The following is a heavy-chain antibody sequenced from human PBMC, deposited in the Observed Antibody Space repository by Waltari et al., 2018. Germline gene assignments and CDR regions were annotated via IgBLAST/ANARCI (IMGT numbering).Heavy chain of an antibody. CDR1: GGSISCYY. CDR3: ARGGYYDFWSGYRAFGFDP. V-gene: IGHV4-4*07. J-gene: IGHJ5*02. D-gene: IGHD3-3*01. Sequence: QVQLQESGPGLVKPSETLSLTCTVSGGSISCYYWSWIRPPAGKGLEWIGRIYTSGSTNYNPSIKSRVTMSVDTSKNQFSLKLSSVTAADTAVYYCARGGYYDFWSGYRAFGFDPWGQGTLVTVSS. CDR2: IYTSGST.